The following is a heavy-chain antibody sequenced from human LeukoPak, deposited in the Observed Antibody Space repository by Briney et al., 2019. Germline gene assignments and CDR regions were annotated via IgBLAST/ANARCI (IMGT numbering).Heavy chain of an antibody. CDR3: ARDRRSYCSGAGCDSGNDY. Sequence: GASVKVSCKASGYTFTNYGITWVRQAPGQGLEWMGWRSAYNGNTNYAQELQGRVTMTTDTSTSTAYMELRSLRSDDTAVYYCARDRRSYCSGAGCDSGNDYWGQGTLVTVSS. CDR1: GYTFTNYG. V-gene: IGHV1-18*01. J-gene: IGHJ4*02. D-gene: IGHD2-15*01. CDR2: RSAYNGNT.